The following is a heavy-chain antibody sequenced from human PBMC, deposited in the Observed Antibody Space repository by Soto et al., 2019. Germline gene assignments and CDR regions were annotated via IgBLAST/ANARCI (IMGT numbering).Heavy chain of an antibody. Sequence: QVQLVQSGAEVKKPGSSVKVSCKLFGVTFSNYRISWVRQAPGQGLEWMGGILPISGAANYAQKFQGRVTITADECTSTAYMELSSLGSEDTAVYYCARGGSKYYGSGNYAFDYWGQGTLVTVSS. CDR2: ILPISGAA. CDR1: GVTFSNYR. V-gene: IGHV1-69*01. J-gene: IGHJ4*02. CDR3: ARGGSKYYGSGNYAFDY. D-gene: IGHD3-10*01.